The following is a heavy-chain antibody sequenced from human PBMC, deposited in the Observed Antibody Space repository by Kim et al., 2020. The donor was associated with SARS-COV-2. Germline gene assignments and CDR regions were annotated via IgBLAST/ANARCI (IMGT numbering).Heavy chain of an antibody. J-gene: IGHJ4*02. CDR1: GYTFTSYA. V-gene: IGHV1-3*01. CDR3: ARGGSGSYSSFDY. CDR2: INAGNGNT. Sequence: ASVKVSCKASGYTFTSYAMHWVRQAPGQRLEWMGWINAGNGNTKYSQKFQGRVTITRDTSASTAYMELSSLRSEDTAVYYCARGGSGSYSSFDYWGQGTLVTVSS. D-gene: IGHD3-10*01.